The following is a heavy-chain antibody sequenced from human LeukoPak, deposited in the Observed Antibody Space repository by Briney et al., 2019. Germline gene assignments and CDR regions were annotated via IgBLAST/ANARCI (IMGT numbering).Heavy chain of an antibody. Sequence: SETLSLTCTVSGGSISSGGYYWSWLRQHPGKGLEWIGYIYDSGSTYYNPSLKSRVTISVDTSKNQFSLKLSSVTAADTAVYYCARRSSPGAFDIWGQGTMVTVSS. J-gene: IGHJ3*02. V-gene: IGHV4-31*03. CDR3: ARRSSPGAFDI. D-gene: IGHD2-2*01. CDR2: IYDSGST. CDR1: GGSISSGGYY.